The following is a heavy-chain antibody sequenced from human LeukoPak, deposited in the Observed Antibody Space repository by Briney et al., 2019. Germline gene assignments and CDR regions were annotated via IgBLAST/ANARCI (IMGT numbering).Heavy chain of an antibody. V-gene: IGHV1-3*01. Sequence: GASVKVSCKASGYTFTSYGISWVRQAPGQGLEWKGWINAGNGNTKYSQKFQGRVTITRDTSASTAYMELSSLRSEDTAVYYCAREADSSGWYQYNWFDPWGQGTLVTVSS. CDR1: GYTFTSYG. CDR2: INAGNGNT. D-gene: IGHD6-19*01. CDR3: AREADSSGWYQYNWFDP. J-gene: IGHJ5*02.